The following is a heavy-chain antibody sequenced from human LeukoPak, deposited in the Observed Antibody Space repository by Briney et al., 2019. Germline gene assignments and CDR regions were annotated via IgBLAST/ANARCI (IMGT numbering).Heavy chain of an antibody. J-gene: IGHJ5*02. V-gene: IGHV1-69*05. Sequence: ASVKVSCKASGGTFSSYAISWVRQAPGQGLEWMGGIIPIFGTANYAQKFHGRVTITTDESTSTAYMELSSLRSEDTAVYYCARAPAAGTGYWFDPWGQGTLVTVSS. CDR3: ARAPAAGTGYWFDP. CDR2: IIPIFGTA. CDR1: GGTFSSYA. D-gene: IGHD6-13*01.